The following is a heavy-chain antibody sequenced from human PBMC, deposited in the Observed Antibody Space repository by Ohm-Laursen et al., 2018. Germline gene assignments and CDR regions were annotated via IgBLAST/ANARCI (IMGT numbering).Heavy chain of an antibody. CDR2: IIPIFGTP. CDR3: VRGCLGGSCYTFDY. V-gene: IGHV1-69*05. D-gene: IGHD2-15*01. CDR1: GDIFSSYA. J-gene: IGHJ4*02. Sequence: ASVKVSCKVSGDIFSSYAIHWVRRAPGQGLEYLGGIIPIFGTPDYAQSFQGRVTITTDDSTSTAYMELSSLRSEDTAIYYCVRGCLGGSCYTFDYWGQGTLLTVSS.